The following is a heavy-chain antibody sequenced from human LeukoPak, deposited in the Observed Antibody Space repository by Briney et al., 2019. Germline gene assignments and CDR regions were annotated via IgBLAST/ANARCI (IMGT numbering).Heavy chain of an antibody. CDR1: GYSFTSYW. D-gene: IGHD4-17*01. J-gene: IGHJ3*02. CDR2: IYPGDSDT. V-gene: IGHV5-51*01. CDR3: ATSGGDYGDYVAFDAFDI. Sequence: GESLKISCKGSGYSFTSYWIGWVRPMPGKGLEWIGIIYPGDSDTRYSPSFQGQVTISADKSISTAYLQWSSLKASDTAMYYCATSGGDYGDYVAFDAFDIWGQGTMVTVSS.